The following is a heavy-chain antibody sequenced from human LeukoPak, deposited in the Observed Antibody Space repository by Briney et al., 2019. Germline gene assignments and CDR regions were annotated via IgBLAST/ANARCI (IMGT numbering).Heavy chain of an antibody. CDR2: ISSSSSSYI. V-gene: IGHV3-21*01. CDR1: GFTFSSYS. CDR3: ARPHYYDSSGYYYLFDY. D-gene: IGHD3-22*01. J-gene: IGHJ4*02. Sequence: GGSLRLSCAASGFTFSSYSMNWARQAPGKGLEWVSSISSSSSSYIYYADSVKGRFTISRDNAKNSLYLQMNSLRAEDTAVYYCARPHYYDSSGYYYLFDYWGQGTLVTVSS.